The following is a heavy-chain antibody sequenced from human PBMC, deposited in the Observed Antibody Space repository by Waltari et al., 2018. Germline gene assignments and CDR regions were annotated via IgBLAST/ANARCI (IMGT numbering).Heavy chain of an antibody. Sequence: EVQLVASGGGLVQPGGSVRLSCAASGLTFSDFSMNGVRQAPGKGLEWVSYIYSTGSTIYYADSVKGRFTISRDNAQNSLYLQMNSLRADDTAVYYCARGYRKAFDIWGQGTMVTVSS. CDR2: IYSTGSTI. CDR1: GLTFSDFS. V-gene: IGHV3-48*04. J-gene: IGHJ3*02. CDR3: ARGYRKAFDI. D-gene: IGHD5-12*01.